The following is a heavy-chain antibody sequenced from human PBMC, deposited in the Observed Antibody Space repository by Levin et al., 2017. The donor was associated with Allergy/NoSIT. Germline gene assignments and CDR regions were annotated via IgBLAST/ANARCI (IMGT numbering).Heavy chain of an antibody. V-gene: IGHV7-4-1*02. CDR1: GYTFTSYA. D-gene: IGHD3-16*01. CDR3: ARGDYGQGDYYYYYGMDV. J-gene: IGHJ6*02. Sequence: ASVKVSCKASGYTFTSYAMNWVRQAPGQGLEWMGWINTNTGNPTYAQGFTGRFVFSLDTSVSTAYLQISSLKAEDTAVYYCARGDYGQGDYYYYYGMDVWGQGTTVTVSS. CDR2: INTNTGNP.